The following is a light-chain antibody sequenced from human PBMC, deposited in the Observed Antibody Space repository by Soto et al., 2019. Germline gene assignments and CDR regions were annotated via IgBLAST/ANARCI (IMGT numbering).Light chain of an antibody. CDR1: QSISGRY. Sequence: PGERASLSCRASQSISGRYLAWYQQKPGQAPRLLIYDASSRATGIPDRFSGSGSGTDFILTISRLEPEDFAVYYCQQYNNWPRGFTFGPGTKVDIK. CDR2: DAS. CDR3: QQYNNWPRGFT. V-gene: IGKV3D-20*02. J-gene: IGKJ3*01.